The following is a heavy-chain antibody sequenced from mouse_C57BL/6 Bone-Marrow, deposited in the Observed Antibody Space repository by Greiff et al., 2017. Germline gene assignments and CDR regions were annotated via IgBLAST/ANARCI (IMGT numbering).Heavy chain of an antibody. CDR1: GYSITSGYY. J-gene: IGHJ1*03. CDR2: ISYDGSK. CDR3: ARDGSSSWYFDV. D-gene: IGHD1-1*01. V-gene: IGHV3-6*01. Sequence: EVKLQESGPGLVKPSQSLSLTCSVTGYSITSGYYWNWIRQFPGNKLEWMGYISYDGSKNYNPSLKNRISITRDTSKNQFFLKLNSVTTEDTATYYCARDGSSSWYFDVWGTGTTVTVSS.